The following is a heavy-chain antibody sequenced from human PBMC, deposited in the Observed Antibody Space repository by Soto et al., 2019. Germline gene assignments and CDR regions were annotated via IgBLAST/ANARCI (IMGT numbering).Heavy chain of an antibody. CDR2: IGTAGDP. J-gene: IGHJ4*02. V-gene: IGHV3-13*05. CDR3: ARLHCSSTRCYFDY. D-gene: IGHD2-2*01. Sequence: GSLRLSCAASGXTFSSYDMHWVRQATGKGLEWVSAIGTAGDPYYPGSVKGRFTISRENAKNSLYLQMNSLRAGDTAVYYCARLHCSSTRCYFDYWGQGTLGTVSS. CDR1: GXTFSSYD.